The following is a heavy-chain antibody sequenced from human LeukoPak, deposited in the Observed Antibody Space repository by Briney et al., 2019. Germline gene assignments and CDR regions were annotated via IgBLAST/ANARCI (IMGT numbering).Heavy chain of an antibody. CDR2: IWYDGSNK. CDR1: GFTFSSYG. D-gene: IGHD6-19*01. J-gene: IGHJ4*02. CDR3: ARYYSSGWSGVFDY. Sequence: GGSLRLSCAASGFTFSSYGMHWVRQAPGKGLEWVAVIWYDGSNKYYADSVKGRFTIPRDNSKNTLYLQMNSLRAEDTAVYYCARYYSSGWSGVFDYWGQGTLVTVSS. V-gene: IGHV3-33*01.